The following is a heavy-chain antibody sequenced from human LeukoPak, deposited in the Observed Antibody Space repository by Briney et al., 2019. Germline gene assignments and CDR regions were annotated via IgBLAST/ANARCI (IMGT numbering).Heavy chain of an antibody. CDR3: AREAIAAAGTPFDY. V-gene: IGHV4-34*01. CDR2: INHSGST. J-gene: IGHJ4*02. CDR1: GGSFSGYY. Sequence: SETLSLTCAVYGGSFSGYYWSWIRQPPGKGLEWIGEINHSGSTNYNPSLKSQVTISVDTSKNQFSLKLSSVTAADTAVYYCAREAIAAAGTPFDYWGQGTLVTVSS. D-gene: IGHD6-13*01.